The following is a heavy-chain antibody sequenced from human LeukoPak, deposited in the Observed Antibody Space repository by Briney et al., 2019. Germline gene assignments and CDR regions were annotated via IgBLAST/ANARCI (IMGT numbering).Heavy chain of an antibody. J-gene: IGHJ4*02. CDR1: GFTFDDDH. D-gene: IGHD1-26*01. CDR3: AKESGIYYYFDY. Sequence: GGSLRLSCAASGFTFDDDHIHWVRQAPGKGLEWVAGLSWNSQSIGYADSVKGRFTISRDNAKNSLYLQTNNLRVEDTALYYCAKESGIYYYFDYWGQGTLVTVSS. V-gene: IGHV3-9*01. CDR2: LSWNSQSI.